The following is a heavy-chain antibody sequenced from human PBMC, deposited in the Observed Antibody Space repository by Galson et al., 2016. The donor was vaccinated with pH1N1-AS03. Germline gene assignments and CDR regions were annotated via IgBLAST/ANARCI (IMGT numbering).Heavy chain of an antibody. V-gene: IGHV3-7*03. D-gene: IGHD2/OR15-2a*01. CDR3: ATRILS. J-gene: IGHJ4*02. CDR1: ALRFSSDW. CDR2: MKPDGSEK. Sequence: SLRLSGAASALRFSSDWVYWVRQSPGKGLEWVATMKPDGSEKYYLDSVRGRFTISRDNAKNSVYLEMNSLRADDTAVYYCATRILSGGQGTLVTVSS.